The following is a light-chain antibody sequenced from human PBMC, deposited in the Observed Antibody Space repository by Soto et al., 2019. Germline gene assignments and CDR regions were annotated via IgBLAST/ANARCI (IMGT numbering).Light chain of an antibody. J-gene: IGLJ1*01. Sequence: QSALTQPASVSGSPGQSIAISCTGTSSDVGAYNYVSWYQQYPGKAPKLVIFDVSYRPSGVSTRFSGSKSGNTASLTISGLQAEDEADYYCKSFTTSDTYVFGTGTKATVL. CDR3: KSFTTSDTYV. CDR1: SSDVGAYNY. CDR2: DVS. V-gene: IGLV2-14*01.